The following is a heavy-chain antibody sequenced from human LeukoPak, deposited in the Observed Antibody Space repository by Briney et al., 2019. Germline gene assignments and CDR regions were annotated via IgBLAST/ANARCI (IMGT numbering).Heavy chain of an antibody. CDR1: GFTFSNYW. CDR2: IKEDGSKK. CDR3: TRVGYIDEGIDY. J-gene: IGHJ4*02. V-gene: IGHV3-7*04. D-gene: IGHD5-24*01. Sequence: GESLRLSCAASGFTFSNYWMDWVRQAPGKGLEWVAIIKEDGSKKDYVDSVKGRFTISRDNAKNSLYLQMNSLRAEDTAIYYCTRVGYIDEGIDYWGQGTLVTVSS.